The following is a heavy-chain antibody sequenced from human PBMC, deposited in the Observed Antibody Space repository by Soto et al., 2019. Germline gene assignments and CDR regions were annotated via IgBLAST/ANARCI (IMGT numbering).Heavy chain of an antibody. CDR2: ISGSGGSP. J-gene: IGHJ3*01. D-gene: IGHD1-1*01. Sequence: EVQLSESGGGLVQPGGSLRLSCAASGFTFSIYAMSWVRQAPGKGLEWVSAISGSGGSPYYADSVKGRFIISRANSKNTQYLQMNSLRAEDTAIYYCAKRPRDNWNAADAFDFWRQGTMVTVSS. V-gene: IGHV3-23*01. CDR1: GFTFSIYA. CDR3: AKRPRDNWNAADAFDF.